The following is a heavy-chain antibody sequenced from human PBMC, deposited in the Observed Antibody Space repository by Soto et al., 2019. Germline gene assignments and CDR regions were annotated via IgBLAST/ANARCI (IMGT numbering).Heavy chain of an antibody. CDR2: ISESSSNT. CDR1: GLTFSRHA. J-gene: IGHJ5*01. V-gene: IGHV3-23*01. CDR3: AKKPTGFDS. Sequence: EVQLLESGGGLVQPGGSLRLSCAASGLTFSRHAMAWVRQAPGKGLEWLSSISESSSNTYYADSVKGRFTISKDNSKNMLYLQMNSLRDEDTAVYYCAKKPTGFDSWGQGPLVTVSS.